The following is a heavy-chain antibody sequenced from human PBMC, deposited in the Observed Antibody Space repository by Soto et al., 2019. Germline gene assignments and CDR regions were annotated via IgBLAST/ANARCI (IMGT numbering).Heavy chain of an antibody. CDR1: GLTFSNYA. D-gene: IGHD3-10*01. CDR2: ISGSGYRT. Sequence: GGSLRLSCAASGLTFSNYAMSWVRQAPGKGLEWVSAISGSGYRTYYADSVKGRFTISRDNSWNTLYLQMNSLRAEDTAVYYCARGLGYDSVIYYHPSYEYIQFWGQGTQVTVFS. CDR3: ARGLGYDSVIYYHPSYEYIQF. V-gene: IGHV3-23*01. J-gene: IGHJ1*01.